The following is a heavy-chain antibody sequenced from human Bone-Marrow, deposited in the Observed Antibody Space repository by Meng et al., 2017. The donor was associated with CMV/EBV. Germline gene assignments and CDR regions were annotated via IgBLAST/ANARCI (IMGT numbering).Heavy chain of an antibody. CDR1: GGTFSSYA. CDR3: ARELEDIVVVPAAIGPTYYCYGMDV. D-gene: IGHD2-2*01. J-gene: IGHJ6*02. V-gene: IGHV1-69*10. CDR2: IIPILGIA. Sequence: SVKVSCKASGGTFSSYAISWVRQAPGQGLEWMGGIIPILGIANYAQKFQGRVTITADKSTSTAYMELSSLRSEDTAVYYCARELEDIVVVPAAIGPTYYCYGMDVWGQGTTVTVSS.